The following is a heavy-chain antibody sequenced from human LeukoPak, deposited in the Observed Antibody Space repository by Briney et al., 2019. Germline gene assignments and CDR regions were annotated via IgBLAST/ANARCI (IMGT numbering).Heavy chain of an antibody. D-gene: IGHD4-23*01. J-gene: IGHJ4*02. V-gene: IGHV3-30*04. CDR3: ARDPNRLADYGGDYFDH. CDR2: ISNDGSHK. Sequence: GGSLRLSCAASGFPFSSYSMHWVRQSPGNGLEWVAVISNDGSHKYYADTVKRRFIISRDNSKNPLSLQMNTLPPDDTAVFYCARDPNRLADYGGDYFDHWGQGTLVTVSS. CDR1: GFPFSSYS.